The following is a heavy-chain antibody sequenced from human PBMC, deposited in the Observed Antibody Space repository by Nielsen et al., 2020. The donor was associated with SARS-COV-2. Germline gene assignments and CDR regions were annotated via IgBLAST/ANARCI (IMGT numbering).Heavy chain of an antibody. CDR1: GFTVSSNY. V-gene: IGHV3-66*01. Sequence: GVLKISCAASGFTVSSNYMSWVRQAPGKGLEWVSVIYSGGSTYYADSVKGRFTISRDNSKNTLYLQMNSLRAEDTAVYYCVGYCSSTSCPLGYYYGMDVWGQGTTVTVSS. CDR3: VGYCSSTSCPLGYYYGMDV. D-gene: IGHD2-2*03. CDR2: IYSGGST. J-gene: IGHJ6*02.